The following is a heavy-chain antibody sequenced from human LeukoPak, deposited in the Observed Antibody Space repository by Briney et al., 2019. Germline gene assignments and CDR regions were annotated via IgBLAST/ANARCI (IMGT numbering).Heavy chain of an antibody. CDR2: ISYDGSNK. CDR1: GFTFRSYG. D-gene: IGHD2-2*02. Sequence: GRSLRLSCAASGFTFRSYGMHWVRQAPGKGLEWVAVISYDGSNKYYADSVKGRFTISRDNSKNTLYLQMNSLRAEDTAVYYCAKGPRVQVVPAAIGGAFDYWGRGTLVTVSS. J-gene: IGHJ4*02. V-gene: IGHV3-30*18. CDR3: AKGPRVQVVPAAIGGAFDY.